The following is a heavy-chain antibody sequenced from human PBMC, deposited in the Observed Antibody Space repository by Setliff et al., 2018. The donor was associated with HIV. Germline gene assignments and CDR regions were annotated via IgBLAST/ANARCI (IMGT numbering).Heavy chain of an antibody. V-gene: IGHV1-2*02. CDR1: GYTFTDYY. Sequence: ASVKVSCKASGYTFTDYYIHWVRQAPGQGLEWMGWINPKSGNTKYAQKFQDRVTMTRDTSISTAYMELSRLTSDDTAVYYCARDTGSGINQQAYELWGRGTLVTVSS. CDR3: ARDTGSGINQQAYEL. J-gene: IGHJ2*01. CDR2: INPKSGNT. D-gene: IGHD1-26*01.